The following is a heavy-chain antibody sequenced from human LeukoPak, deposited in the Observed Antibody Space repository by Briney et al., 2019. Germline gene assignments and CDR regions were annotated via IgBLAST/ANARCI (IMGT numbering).Heavy chain of an antibody. CDR2: SRDKANSYST. V-gene: IGHV3-72*01. Sequence: RSGGSLRLSCGASGFTLSDHYMDWVRQAPGKGLEWVGRSRDKANSYSTEYAASVKGRFTISRDDSKNSLYLQMNSLKTEDTAVYYCAPLSPIDWGQGTLATVSS. CDR1: GFTLSDHY. J-gene: IGHJ4*02. D-gene: IGHD2-21*01. CDR3: APLSPID.